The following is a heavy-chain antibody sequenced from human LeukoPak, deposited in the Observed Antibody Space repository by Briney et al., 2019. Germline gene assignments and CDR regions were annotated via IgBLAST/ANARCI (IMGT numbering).Heavy chain of an antibody. Sequence: PGGSLRLSCAASGFTFSSYAMSWVRQTPGKGLEWVSAISGGGGSTYYADSVKGRFTISGDNSKNTLYLQMNSLRAEDTAVYYCAKDHEWLSFDYWGQGTLVTVSS. CDR2: ISGGGGST. V-gene: IGHV3-23*01. J-gene: IGHJ4*02. CDR1: GFTFSSYA. D-gene: IGHD3-3*01. CDR3: AKDHEWLSFDY.